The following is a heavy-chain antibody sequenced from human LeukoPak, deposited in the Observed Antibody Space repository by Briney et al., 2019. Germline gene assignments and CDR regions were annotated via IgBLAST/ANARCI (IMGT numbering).Heavy chain of an antibody. Sequence: GGSLRLSCVASGFPFSSYWMTWVRQAPGKGLEWVANIKQDGSKKSYVDSVKGRFTISRDNAKNSLCLQMNSLRAEDTAIYYCTRVGYIDEGIDYWGQGTLVTVSS. CDR2: IKQDGSKK. D-gene: IGHD5-24*01. V-gene: IGHV3-7*04. CDR1: GFPFSSYW. CDR3: TRVGYIDEGIDY. J-gene: IGHJ4*02.